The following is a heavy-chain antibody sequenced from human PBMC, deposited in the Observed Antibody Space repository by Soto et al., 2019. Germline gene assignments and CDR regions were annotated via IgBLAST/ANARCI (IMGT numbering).Heavy chain of an antibody. D-gene: IGHD3-16*02. V-gene: IGHV3-33*01. CDR3: ARRMITFGGVINDAFDI. CDR2: IWYDGSNK. Sequence: GGSLRLSCAASGFTFSSYGMHWVRQAPGKGLEWVAVIWYDGSNKYYADSVKGRFTISRDNSKNTLYLQMNSLRAEDTAVYYCARRMITFGGVINDAFDIWGQGTMVTVSS. J-gene: IGHJ3*02. CDR1: GFTFSSYG.